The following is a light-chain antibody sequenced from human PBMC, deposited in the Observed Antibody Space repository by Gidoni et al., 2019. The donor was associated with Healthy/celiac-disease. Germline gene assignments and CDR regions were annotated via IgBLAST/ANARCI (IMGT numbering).Light chain of an antibody. CDR1: QSVLYSSNNKNY. CDR2: WAS. Sequence: DIVMTQSPDSLAVSLGERATINCKSSQSVLYSSNNKNYLAWYQQKPGHPPRLLIYWASTRESGVPDRFSGSGSGTDFTLTISSLQAEDVAVYYCQQYYSTPLPFXQXTKVEIK. CDR3: QQYYSTPLP. V-gene: IGKV4-1*01. J-gene: IGKJ1*01.